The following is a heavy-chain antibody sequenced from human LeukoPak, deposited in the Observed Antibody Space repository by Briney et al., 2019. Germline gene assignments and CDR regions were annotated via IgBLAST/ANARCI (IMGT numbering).Heavy chain of an antibody. CDR1: GFTFSGYG. J-gene: IGHJ4*02. Sequence: GGSLRLSCATSGFTFSGYGMHWVRQAPGKGLEWVAFIRNDGSYKYYADSVKGRFTISRDNSKNTLYLQMNSLRAEDTAVYYCAKDLGYDSSGYYDTVDYWGQGTLVTVSS. CDR2: IRNDGSYK. V-gene: IGHV3-30*02. D-gene: IGHD3-22*01. CDR3: AKDLGYDSSGYYDTVDY.